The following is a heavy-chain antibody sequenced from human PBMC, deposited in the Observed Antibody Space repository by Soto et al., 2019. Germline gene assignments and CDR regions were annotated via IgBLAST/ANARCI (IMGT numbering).Heavy chain of an antibody. J-gene: IGHJ6*02. CDR2: IYYSGST. V-gene: IGHV4-59*08. CDR3: ASQYSSGWYTYYYYGMDV. D-gene: IGHD6-19*01. CDR1: GGSISSYY. Sequence: SETLSLTCTVSGGSISSYYWSWIRQPPGKGLEWIGYIYYSGSTNYNPSLKSRVTISVDTSKNQFSLKLSSVTAADTAVYYCASQYSSGWYTYYYYGMDVWGQGTTVTVSS.